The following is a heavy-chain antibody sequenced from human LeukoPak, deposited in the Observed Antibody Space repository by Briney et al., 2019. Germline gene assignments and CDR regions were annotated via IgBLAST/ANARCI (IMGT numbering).Heavy chain of an antibody. Sequence: SETLSLTCTVSGGSISSYYWSWIRQPPGKGLEWIGYIYYSGSTNYNPSLKSRVAISVDTSKNQFSLKLSSVTAADTAVYYCARDDSSGYDYWGQGTLVTVSS. CDR2: IYYSGST. D-gene: IGHD3-22*01. V-gene: IGHV4-59*01. J-gene: IGHJ4*02. CDR1: GGSISSYY. CDR3: ARDDSSGYDY.